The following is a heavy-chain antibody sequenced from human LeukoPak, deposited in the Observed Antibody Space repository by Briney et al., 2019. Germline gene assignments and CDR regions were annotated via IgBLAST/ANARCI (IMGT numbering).Heavy chain of an antibody. Sequence: ASVKVSCKASGYTFTSYYMHWVRQAPGQGLEWMGIINPSGGSTSYAQKFQGRVTMTRDTSTSTVYMELSSLRSEDTAVYYCARDAYSSSSPLYYYYGMDVWGQGTTVTVSS. V-gene: IGHV1-46*01. CDR2: INPSGGST. D-gene: IGHD6-6*01. CDR3: ARDAYSSSSPLYYYYGMDV. CDR1: GYTFTSYY. J-gene: IGHJ6*02.